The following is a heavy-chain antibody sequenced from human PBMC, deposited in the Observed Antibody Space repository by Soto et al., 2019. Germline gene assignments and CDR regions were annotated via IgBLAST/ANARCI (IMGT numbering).Heavy chain of an antibody. V-gene: IGHV3-33*01. J-gene: IGHJ4*02. CDR2: IWYDGSNK. CDR3: ARDFDYYESSGYFDY. CDR1: GFTFSSYG. Sequence: QVQLVESGGGMVQPGRSLRLSCAASGFTFSSYGMHWVRQAPGKGLEWVAVIWYDGSNKYYADSVKGRFTISRDNSKNTLYLQMNSLRAEDTAVYYCARDFDYYESSGYFDYWGQGTLVTVSS. D-gene: IGHD3-22*01.